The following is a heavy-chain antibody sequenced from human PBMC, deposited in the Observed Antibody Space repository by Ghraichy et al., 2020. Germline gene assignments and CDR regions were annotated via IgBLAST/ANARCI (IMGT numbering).Heavy chain of an antibody. CDR1: GFTFSASP. V-gene: IGHV3-73*01. CDR3: VRDGSDYYYGVDV. J-gene: IGHJ6*02. D-gene: IGHD5-24*01. CDR2: IRSRTKNHAT. Sequence: GGSLRLSCAGSGFTFSASPIDWVRQASGKGLEWVGRIRSRTKNHATEYAASVKGRFVISRDDSKNTAYLQMNSLKTEDTAVYYCVRDGSDYYYGVDVWGQGTTVTVSS.